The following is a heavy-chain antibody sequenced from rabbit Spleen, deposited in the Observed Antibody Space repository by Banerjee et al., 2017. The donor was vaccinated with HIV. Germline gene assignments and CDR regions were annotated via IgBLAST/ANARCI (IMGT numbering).Heavy chain of an antibody. J-gene: IGHJ6*01. CDR3: ARDAATSFSSYGMDL. Sequence: QSLEESGGDLVKPGASLTLTCTASGVSFSFSTYMCWVRQAPGKRLEWIGCVDIGGSDFTYFASWAKGRFTISKTSSTTVTLQMTSLTAADTATYFCARDAATSFSSYGMDLWGPGTLVTVS. D-gene: IGHD8-1*01. V-gene: IGHV1S40*01. CDR1: GVSFSFSTY. CDR2: VDIGGSDFT.